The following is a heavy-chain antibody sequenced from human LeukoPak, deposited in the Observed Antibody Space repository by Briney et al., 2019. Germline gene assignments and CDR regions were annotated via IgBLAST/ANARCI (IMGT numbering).Heavy chain of an antibody. CDR1: GGSISSYY. CDR3: ARDYHDYSNGGGYYGMDV. D-gene: IGHD4-11*01. Sequence: SETLSLTCTVSGGSISSYYWSWIRQPPGKGLEWIGYIYYSGSTNYNPSLKSRVTISVDTSKNQFSLKLSSVTAADTAVYYCARDYHDYSNGGGYYGMDVWGQGTTVTVSS. V-gene: IGHV4-59*01. CDR2: IYYSGST. J-gene: IGHJ6*02.